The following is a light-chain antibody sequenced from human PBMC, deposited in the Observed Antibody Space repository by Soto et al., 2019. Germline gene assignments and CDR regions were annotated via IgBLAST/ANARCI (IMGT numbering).Light chain of an antibody. V-gene: IGKV1-39*01. J-gene: IGKJ1*01. CDR2: AAS. CDR3: QPNNSALWA. CDR1: QSISSY. Sequence: DIQMTQSPSSLSASVGDRVTITCRASQSISSYLNWYQQKPGKDPKLLIYAASSLQSGVPSRFSGSGSGTDFNLTISSLQPEDFATYYGQPNNSALWAFGQGTKVEIK.